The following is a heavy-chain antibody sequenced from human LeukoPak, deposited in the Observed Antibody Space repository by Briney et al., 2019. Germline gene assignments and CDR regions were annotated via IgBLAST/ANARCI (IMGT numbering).Heavy chain of an antibody. V-gene: IGHV3-23*01. D-gene: IGHD5-24*01. J-gene: IGHJ4*02. CDR1: GFTFSSYA. Sequence: PGGSLRLSCVASGFTFSSYAMSWVRQAPGKGLEWVSGISGSGDSTYYADSVKGRFTISRDSSKKTLYLQMNSLRAEDTAEYYCVKEGGHNHGQGYFDCWGQGTLVTVSS. CDR3: VKEGGHNHGQGYFDC. CDR2: ISGSGDST.